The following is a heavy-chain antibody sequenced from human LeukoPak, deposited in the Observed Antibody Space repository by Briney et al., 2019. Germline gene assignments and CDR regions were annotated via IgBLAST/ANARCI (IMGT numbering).Heavy chain of an antibody. D-gene: IGHD6-19*01. CDR1: GFTLSSYE. CDR3: ARSSGWYGVS. J-gene: IGHJ4*02. Sequence: GGSLRLSCIASGFTLSSYEMSWVPAAPGKGLEWASHVYLSGGDTQYAESVMGRFTISRNNSKNPLYRQLNSLSADDTAVYYCARSSGWYGVSWGQGTLVTVAS. CDR2: VYLSGGDT. V-gene: IGHV3-23*01.